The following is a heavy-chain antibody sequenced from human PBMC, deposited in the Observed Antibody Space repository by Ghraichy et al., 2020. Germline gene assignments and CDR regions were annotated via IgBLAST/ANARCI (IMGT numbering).Heavy chain of an antibody. CDR1: GLSFDEHA. V-gene: IGHV3-43*02. CDR2: IRGDGGSI. D-gene: IGHD6-6*01. Sequence: ETLSLTCAGSGLSFDEHAMHWVRQAPGKGLEWVSFIRGDGGSIFYADSVQGRFTISRDNSKNSLYLQLNNLRTEDTALYYCARDAARPDYFYYYTMDVWGQGTTVIVSS. J-gene: IGHJ6*02. CDR3: ARDAARPDYFYYYTMDV.